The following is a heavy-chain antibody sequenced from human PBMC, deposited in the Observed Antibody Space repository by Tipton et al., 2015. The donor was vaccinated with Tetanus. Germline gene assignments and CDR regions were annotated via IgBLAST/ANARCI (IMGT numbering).Heavy chain of an antibody. Sequence: TLSLTCTVSGGSISSYYRSWIRQPPGKGLEWIGYIYYSGSTNYNPSLKSRVTISVDTSKNQFSLKLSSVTAADTAVYYCARLGYDILTGYHYDSWGQGTLVTVSS. CDR2: IYYSGST. J-gene: IGHJ4*02. CDR1: GGSISSYY. CDR3: ARLGYDILTGYHYDS. V-gene: IGHV4-59*08. D-gene: IGHD3-9*01.